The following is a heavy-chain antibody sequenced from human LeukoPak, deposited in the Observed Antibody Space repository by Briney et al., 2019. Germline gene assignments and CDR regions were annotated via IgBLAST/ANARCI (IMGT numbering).Heavy chain of an antibody. Sequence: GGSLRLSCAASGFTFRSYWMHWVRQAPGKGLVWVSRINTAGNSISYADSVKGRFTISRDNAKNTLYLQISSLRVEDTAVYYCARGAVAGTYFDYWGQGTLVTVSS. V-gene: IGHV3-74*01. CDR1: GFTFRSYW. CDR2: INTAGNSI. CDR3: ARGAVAGTYFDY. J-gene: IGHJ4*02. D-gene: IGHD6-19*01.